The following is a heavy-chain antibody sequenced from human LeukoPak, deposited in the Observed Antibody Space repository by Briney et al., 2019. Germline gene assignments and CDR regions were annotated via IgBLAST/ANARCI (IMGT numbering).Heavy chain of an antibody. Sequence: ASVKVSCKASGYTFTSYGISGVRQAPGQGLEWMGWISAYNGHTNYAQNLQGRVTMTTDTSTSTAYMELRSLRSDDTAVYYCARDGSRYDSSGYFDYWGQGTLVTVSS. J-gene: IGHJ4*02. CDR1: GYTFTSYG. CDR2: ISAYNGHT. D-gene: IGHD3-22*01. CDR3: ARDGSRYDSSGYFDY. V-gene: IGHV1-18*01.